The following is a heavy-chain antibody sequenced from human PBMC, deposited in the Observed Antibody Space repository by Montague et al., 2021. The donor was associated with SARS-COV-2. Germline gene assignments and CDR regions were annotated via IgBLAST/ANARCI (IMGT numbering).Heavy chain of an antibody. CDR3: ASGRMVPYSSSWTTLYYYYGMDV. D-gene: IGHD6-13*01. J-gene: IGHJ6*02. CDR1: GDTVSSNRAA. Sequence: CAISGDTVSSNRAAWNWVRQSPSRRLEWLGRTYYRTKWYNDYAVAVKSRRTINPDTSKNQFSLQLNSVTPEDTAVYYCASGRMVPYSSSWTTLYYYYGMDVWGQGTTVTVSS. V-gene: IGHV6-1*01. CDR2: TYYRTKWYN.